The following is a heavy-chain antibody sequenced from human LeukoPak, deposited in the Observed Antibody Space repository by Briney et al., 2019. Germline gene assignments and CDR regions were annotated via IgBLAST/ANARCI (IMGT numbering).Heavy chain of an antibody. Sequence: SETLSLTCTVSGVSISSYYWSWIRQPPGKGLEWVGYIYYSGSTNYNPSLKSRVTISVDTSKNQFSLKLSSVTAADTAVYYCARHVFWLGPYFDYWGQGTLVTVSS. CDR3: ARHVFWLGPYFDY. CDR2: IYYSGST. J-gene: IGHJ4*02. V-gene: IGHV4-59*08. D-gene: IGHD6-19*01. CDR1: GVSISSYY.